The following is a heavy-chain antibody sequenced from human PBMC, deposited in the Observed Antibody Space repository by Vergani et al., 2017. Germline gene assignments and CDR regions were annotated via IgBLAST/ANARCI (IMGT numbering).Heavy chain of an antibody. Sequence: QVQLVQSGAEVKKPGASVKVSCKASGYTFTSYYMHWVRQAPGQGLEGMGIINPSGGSTSYAKKFQGRVTMTRDTSTRTVYMELSSLRSEDTAVYYCARDSRYCSSTSCYVGRDWFDPWGQGTLVTVSS. V-gene: IGHV1-46*01. D-gene: IGHD2-2*01. CDR2: INPSGGST. J-gene: IGHJ5*02. CDR3: ARDSRYCSSTSCYVGRDWFDP. CDR1: GYTFTSYY.